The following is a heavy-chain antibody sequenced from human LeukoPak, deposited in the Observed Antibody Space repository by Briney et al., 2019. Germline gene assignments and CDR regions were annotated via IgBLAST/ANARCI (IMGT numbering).Heavy chain of an antibody. CDR1: GFTFNSYN. CDR3: ARAYSSSSGRDAFDS. J-gene: IGHJ3*02. D-gene: IGHD6-6*01. Sequence: GGSLRLSCAASGFTFNSYNMNWVRQEPRKGLEWVSYISSSSSTIYYADSVKGRFTISRDSAKTSLFLQMNSLRDEDTAVYYRARAYSSSSGRDAFDSWGLGTLVTVSS. CDR2: ISSSSSTI. V-gene: IGHV3-48*02.